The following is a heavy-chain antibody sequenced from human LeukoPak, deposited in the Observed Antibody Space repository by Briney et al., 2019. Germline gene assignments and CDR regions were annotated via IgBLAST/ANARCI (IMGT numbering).Heavy chain of an antibody. J-gene: IGHJ3*02. CDR1: GFTVSSNY. CDR2: IYSGGST. CDR3: AGGGSGGIWYAFDI. V-gene: IGHV3-53*01. Sequence: PGGSLRLSCAASGFTVSSNYMSWVRQAPGKGLEWVSVIYSGGSTYYADSVKGRFTISRDNSKNTLYLQMNSLRAEDTAVYYCAGGGSGGIWYAFDIWGQGTMVTVSS. D-gene: IGHD1-26*01.